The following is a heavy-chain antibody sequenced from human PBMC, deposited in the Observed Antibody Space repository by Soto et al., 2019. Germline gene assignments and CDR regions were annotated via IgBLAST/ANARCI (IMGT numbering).Heavy chain of an antibody. CDR2: ISWNSGRI. V-gene: IGHV3-9*01. Sequence: HLVESGGGLVQPGRSLRLSCVASGVSIDDSAMHWVRQVPGKGLEWVSGISWNSGRIGYADSVKGRLTISRDNAKSSLYLQMASLRPEDTALYYCVKAFKAYTVTTSFEHWGRGALVTVSS. D-gene: IGHD4-17*01. J-gene: IGHJ4*01. CDR3: VKAFKAYTVTTSFEH. CDR1: GVSIDDSA.